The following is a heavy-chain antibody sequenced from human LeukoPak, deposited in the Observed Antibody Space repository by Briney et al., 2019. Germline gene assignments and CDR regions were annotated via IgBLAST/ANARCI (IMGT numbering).Heavy chain of an antibody. D-gene: IGHD2-15*01. Sequence: PGGSLRLSCAASGISVSENYMSWVRQAPGKGLEWVCVVYRDGSIEYADSVKGRFTISRDIAENTLSLQMNSLRVEDTAVYYCARDSGSASWAYSWGQGTLVTVSS. V-gene: IGHV3-66*02. CDR3: ARDSGSASWAYS. J-gene: IGHJ4*02. CDR2: VYRDGSI. CDR1: GISVSENY.